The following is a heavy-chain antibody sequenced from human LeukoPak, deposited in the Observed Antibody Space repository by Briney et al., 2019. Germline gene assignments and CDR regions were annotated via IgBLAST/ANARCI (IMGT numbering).Heavy chain of an antibody. D-gene: IGHD6-19*01. J-gene: IGHJ4*02. CDR2: ISGSGGST. CDR1: GFTFSSYA. CDR3: ATGGSQWLALFDY. V-gene: IGHV3-23*01. Sequence: GGSLRLSCAASGFTFSSYAMSWVRQAPGKGLEWVSAISGSGGSTYYADSVKGRFTISRDNSKNTLYLQMNSLRAEDTAVYYCATGGSQWLALFDYWGQGTLVTVSS.